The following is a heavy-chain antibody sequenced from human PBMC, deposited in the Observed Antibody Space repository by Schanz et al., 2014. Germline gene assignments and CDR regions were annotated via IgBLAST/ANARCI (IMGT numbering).Heavy chain of an antibody. V-gene: IGHV3-21*01. D-gene: IGHD3-3*01. J-gene: IGHJ4*02. CDR3: VRDSFFAFDY. CDR1: GFAFSSFA. Sequence: EAHLVESGGGLVKPGGSLRLSCVASGFAFSSFAMTWVRQAPGRGLEWVSSISTSGTYMYIADSLKGRLTISRDDAKKSMYLQMNNLRAEDTAVYYCVRDSFFAFDYWGQGTLVTVSS. CDR2: ISTSGTYM.